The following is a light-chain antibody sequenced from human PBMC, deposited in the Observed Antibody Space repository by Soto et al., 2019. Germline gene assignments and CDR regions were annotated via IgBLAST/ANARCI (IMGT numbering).Light chain of an antibody. CDR2: GAS. Sequence: DIPLTQSPSSLSASVGDRLTITCRASQSITTSLNWYQQTPGKAHKVLIFGASNLQSGVPSRFSGSGSGTDFTLAITSLQPEDFATYYCQQSFTIPRTFGQGTRVEIQ. CDR1: QSITTS. V-gene: IGKV1-39*01. J-gene: IGKJ1*01. CDR3: QQSFTIPRT.